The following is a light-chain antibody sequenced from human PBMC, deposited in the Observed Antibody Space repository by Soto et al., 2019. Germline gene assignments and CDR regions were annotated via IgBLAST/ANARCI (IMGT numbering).Light chain of an antibody. V-gene: IGKV1-5*01. J-gene: IGKJ4*01. CDR2: HAS. CDR3: QQYYSYPLLT. CDR1: QSISSW. Sequence: DIQMTQSPSTLSASVGDRVTITCRASQSISSWLAWYQQKPGIAPKLLIYHASNLDSGVPSRFSGSGYGTEFTLTISSLQPDDFATYYCQQYYSYPLLTFGGGTKVEIK.